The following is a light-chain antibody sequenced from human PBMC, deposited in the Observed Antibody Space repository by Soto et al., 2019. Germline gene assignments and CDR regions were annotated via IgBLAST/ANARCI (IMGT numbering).Light chain of an antibody. CDR2: EVS. CDR3: SSYTSSSDV. V-gene: IGLV2-14*01. Sequence: QSVLTQPASVSGSPGQSSTISCTGTSSDVGGYNYVSWYQQHPGKAPKLMIYEVSNRPSGVSNRFSGSKSGNTASLTISGLQAEDEADYYCSSYTSSSDVFGTGTKVTVL. J-gene: IGLJ1*01. CDR1: SSDVGGYNY.